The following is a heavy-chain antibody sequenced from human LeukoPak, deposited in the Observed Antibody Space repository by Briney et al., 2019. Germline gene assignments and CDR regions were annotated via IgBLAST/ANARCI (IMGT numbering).Heavy chain of an antibody. CDR1: GSTFSSYG. Sequence: GGSLRLSCAASGSTFSSYGMHWVRQAPGKGLEWVAFIRYDGSNKYYADSVKGRFTISRDNSKNTLYLQMNSLRAEDTAVYYCATFTYYYDSSGYSQGDYWGQGTLVTVSS. J-gene: IGHJ4*02. D-gene: IGHD3-22*01. CDR3: ATFTYYYDSSGYSQGDY. V-gene: IGHV3-30*02. CDR2: IRYDGSNK.